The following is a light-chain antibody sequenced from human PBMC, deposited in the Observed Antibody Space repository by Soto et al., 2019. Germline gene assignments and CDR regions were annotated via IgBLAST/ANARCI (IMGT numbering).Light chain of an antibody. V-gene: IGKV3D-20*02. CDR1: QSLTNSF. Sequence: DIVLTQSPVTLSLSPCERATLSCRASQSLTNSFIAWYQQKPGQAPRLLIYDTSSRATGIPDGFSGSGSGTDFTLTISSLEPEDFAVYYCQQRSKWPLTFGGGTKVDIK. CDR3: QQRSKWPLT. CDR2: DTS. J-gene: IGKJ4*01.